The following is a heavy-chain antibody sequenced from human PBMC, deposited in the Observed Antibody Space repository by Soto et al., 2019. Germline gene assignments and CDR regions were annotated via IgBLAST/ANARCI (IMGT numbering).Heavy chain of an antibody. J-gene: IGHJ3*02. CDR2: ISAYNGNT. CDR3: ARDSSSGWTNAFYI. CDR1: GYTFTSYC. V-gene: IGHV1-18*01. Sequence: ASVKVSCKASGYTFTSYCISWVRQAPGQGLEWMGWISAYNGNTNYAQKLQGRVTMTTDTSTSTAYMELRSLRSDDTAVYYCARDSSSGWTNAFYIWGQGTMVTVSS. D-gene: IGHD6-19*01.